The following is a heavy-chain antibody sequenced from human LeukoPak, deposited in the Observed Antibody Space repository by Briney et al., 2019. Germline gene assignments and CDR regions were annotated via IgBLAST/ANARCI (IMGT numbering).Heavy chain of an antibody. J-gene: IGHJ6*03. Sequence: SETLSLTCTVSGGSISSYYWSWIRQPPGKGVEWIGYIYYSGGTNYNPSLKSRVTISVDTSKNQFSLKLSSVTAADTAVYYCARDLSSYYYDSSGLGPNYYYYMDVWGKGTTVTVSS. CDR3: ARDLSSYYYDSSGLGPNYYYYMDV. V-gene: IGHV4-59*01. CDR2: IYYSGGT. CDR1: GGSISSYY. D-gene: IGHD3-22*01.